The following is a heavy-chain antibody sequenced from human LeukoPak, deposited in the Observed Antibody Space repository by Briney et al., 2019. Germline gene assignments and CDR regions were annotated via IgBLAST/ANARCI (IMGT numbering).Heavy chain of an antibody. CDR1: GFTVSSNY. CDR2: IYSGGST. CDR3: AKSQECSGTDCYRAFDM. V-gene: IGHV3-66*01. D-gene: IGHD2-2*01. Sequence: PGGSLRLSCAASGFTVSSNYMSWVRQAPGKGLEWVSVIYSGGSTYYADSVKGRFTISRDNSRNTVYLQMNSLRTDDTAVYFCAKSQECSGTDCYRAFDMWGQGTMVTVSS. J-gene: IGHJ3*02.